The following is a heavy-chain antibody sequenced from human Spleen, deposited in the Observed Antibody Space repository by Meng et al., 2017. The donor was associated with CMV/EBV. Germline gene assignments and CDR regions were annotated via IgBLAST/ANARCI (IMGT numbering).Heavy chain of an antibody. J-gene: IGHJ2*01. D-gene: IGHD3-16*01. CDR2: IYYSGST. V-gene: IGHV4-39*01. CDR1: GGSISSSSYY. CDR3: AKGGMSRLYWHFAL. Sequence: SETLSLTCTVSGGSISSSSYYWGWIRQPPGKGLEWIGSIYYSGSTYYNPSLKSRVTISVDTSKNQFSLKLSSVTAADTAVYYCAKGGMSRLYWHFALWGRGTLVTVSS.